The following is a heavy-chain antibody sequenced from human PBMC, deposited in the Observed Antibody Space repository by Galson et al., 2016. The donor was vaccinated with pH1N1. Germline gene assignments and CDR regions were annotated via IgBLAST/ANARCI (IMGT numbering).Heavy chain of an antibody. V-gene: IGHV7-4-1*04. D-gene: IGHD2-2*01. CDR2: INTNTGNT. J-gene: IGHJ6*02. Sequence: VKVSCQASGYTFTSKAMNWVRQASGQGLEWMGWINTNTGNTTYAQGFRGPFVFSFDTSVSMAYRSISSLKAEDTAVYYCERAYFSSTSCYGGSYYYYGMDVWGQGTTVTVSS. CDR1: GYTFTSKA. CDR3: ERAYFSSTSCYGGSYYYYGMDV.